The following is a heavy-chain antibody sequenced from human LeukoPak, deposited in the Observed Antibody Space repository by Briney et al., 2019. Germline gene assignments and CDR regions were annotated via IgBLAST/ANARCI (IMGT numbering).Heavy chain of an antibody. CDR1: GFTFSSYN. V-gene: IGHV3-48*01. D-gene: IGHD3-16*01. CDR2: ISSLSGTI. CDR3: VRDQGGAVSY. J-gene: IGHJ4*02. Sequence: GGSLRLSCAASGFTFSSYNMNWVRQAPGKGLEWVSYISSLSGTIHYADSVTGRFIISRDNAKNSLFLQMNSLRAEDTAVYYCVRDQGGAVSYWGQGTLVTVSS.